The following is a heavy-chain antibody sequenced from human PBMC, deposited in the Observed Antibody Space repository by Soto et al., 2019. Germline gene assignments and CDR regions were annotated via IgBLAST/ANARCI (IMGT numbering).Heavy chain of an antibody. D-gene: IGHD2-21*02. CDR1: GGSVSSGSYY. V-gene: IGHV4-61*01. J-gene: IGHJ4*02. Sequence: SETLSLTCTVSGGSVSSGSYYWSWIRQPPGKGLEWIGYIYYSGSTNYNPSLKSRVTISVDTSKNQFSLKLSSVTAADTAVYYCARGLAYCGGDCYGYDYWGQGTLVTVSS. CDR3: ARGLAYCGGDCYGYDY. CDR2: IYYSGST.